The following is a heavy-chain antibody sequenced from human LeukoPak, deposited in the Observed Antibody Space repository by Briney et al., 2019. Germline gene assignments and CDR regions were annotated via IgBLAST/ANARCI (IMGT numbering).Heavy chain of an antibody. Sequence: TSETLSLTCTISGGSLSNHYWNWIRQAAGTGPKYIGRIFHTGTTNYNPSLKSRVTMSMDTSKNQFSLKLTSLTAADTAVYYCARGPLGGEGFDIWGQGTMVSVSS. CDR1: GGSLSNHY. CDR2: IFHTGTT. J-gene: IGHJ3*02. D-gene: IGHD3-10*01. V-gene: IGHV4-4*07. CDR3: ARGPLGGEGFDI.